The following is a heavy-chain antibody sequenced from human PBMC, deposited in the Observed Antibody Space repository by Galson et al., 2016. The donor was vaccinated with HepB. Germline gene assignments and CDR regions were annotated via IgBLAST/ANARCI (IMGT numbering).Heavy chain of an antibody. V-gene: IGHV3-48*01. Sequence: SLRLSCATSGFTFSTYTMNWVRQAPGKGLEWVSYISPDESATYYADSVKGRFTISRDNADNSLYLQMNSLRGDDTAVYYCARGLFGWLQTWGQGTLVTVSP. D-gene: IGHD5-24*01. CDR1: GFTFSTYT. CDR2: ISPDESAT. J-gene: IGHJ5*02. CDR3: ARGLFGWLQT.